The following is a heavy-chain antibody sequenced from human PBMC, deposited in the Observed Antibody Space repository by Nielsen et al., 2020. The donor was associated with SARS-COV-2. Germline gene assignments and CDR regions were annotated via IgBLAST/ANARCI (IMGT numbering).Heavy chain of an antibody. CDR3: ARDIHTARYYYYGMDV. CDR2: ISSSSSYI. V-gene: IGHV3-21*01. Sequence: GESLKISCAASGFTFSSYSMNWVRQAPGKGLEWVSSISSSSSYIYYADSVKGRLTISRDNAKNSLYLQMNSLRAEDTAVYYCARDIHTARYYYYGMDVWGQGTTVTVSS. J-gene: IGHJ6*02. D-gene: IGHD5-18*01. CDR1: GFTFSSYS.